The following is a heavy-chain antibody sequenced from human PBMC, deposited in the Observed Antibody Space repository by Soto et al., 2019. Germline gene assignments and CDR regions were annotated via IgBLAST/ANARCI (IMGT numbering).Heavy chain of an antibody. J-gene: IGHJ2*01. CDR2: IYWDDDK. CDR3: AHSPAYYDILTGTRYFDL. Sequence: QITLKESGPTLVKPTQTLTLTCTFSGFSLSTSGVGVGWIRQPPGKALEWLALIYWDDDKRYSPSLKSRLTNTKDTPKNQVDLTMTNMDPVDTATYYCAHSPAYYDILTGTRYFDLWGRGTLVTVSS. D-gene: IGHD3-9*01. V-gene: IGHV2-5*02. CDR1: GFSLSTSGVG.